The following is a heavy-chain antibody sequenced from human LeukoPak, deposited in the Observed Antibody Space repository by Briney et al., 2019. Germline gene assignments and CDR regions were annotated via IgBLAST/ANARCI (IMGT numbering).Heavy chain of an antibody. CDR2: ISDSGGST. Sequence: GGSLRLSCAASGFSFSSYAMSWVRQAPGKGLEWVSDISDSGGSTYYADSVKGRFTISRDNSKNTLYLQMNSLRAEDTAVYYCARDRRYSSGWYSFDYWGQGTLVTVSS. D-gene: IGHD6-19*01. CDR1: GFSFSSYA. J-gene: IGHJ4*02. V-gene: IGHV3-23*01. CDR3: ARDRRYSSGWYSFDY.